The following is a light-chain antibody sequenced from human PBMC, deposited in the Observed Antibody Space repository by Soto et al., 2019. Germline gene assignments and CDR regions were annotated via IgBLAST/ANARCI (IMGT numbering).Light chain of an antibody. CDR3: AVWDDSLDGVV. V-gene: IGLV1-44*01. CDR2: SND. Sequence: QSVLTQPPSVSAAPGQKVTISCSGSSSNIGNNYVSWYQQLPGTAPKLLMYSNDQRWSGVPDRFSGSKSGTSASLAISGLQSEDEADYYCAVWDDSLDGVVFGGGTKLTVL. CDR1: SSNIGNNY. J-gene: IGLJ2*01.